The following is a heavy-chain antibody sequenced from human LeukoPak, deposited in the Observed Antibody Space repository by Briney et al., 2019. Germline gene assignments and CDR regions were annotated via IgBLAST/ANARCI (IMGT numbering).Heavy chain of an antibody. V-gene: IGHV1-2*02. CDR2: INPNSGGT. J-gene: IGHJ5*02. CDR1: GYTFTGYH. D-gene: IGHD1-26*01. Sequence: ASVKVSCKASGYTFTGYHMHWVRQAPGQGLEWMGWINPNSGGTNYVQKFQGRVSRTRGTSTSTAYMELSRLTSDDTAVYYCARVGSVGTIHVWYDPWGQGTLVTVAS. CDR3: ARVGSVGTIHVWYDP.